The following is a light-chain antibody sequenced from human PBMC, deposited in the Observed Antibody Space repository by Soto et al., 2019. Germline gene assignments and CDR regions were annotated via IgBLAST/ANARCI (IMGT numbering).Light chain of an antibody. CDR3: QQYKNWPPWT. J-gene: IGKJ1*01. CDR1: QSVSSN. CDR2: GAS. V-gene: IGKV3-15*01. Sequence: EIVMTQSPATLSVSPGERATLSCRASQSVSSNLAWDQQKTGQTPRLLIYGASTRATGIPARFSGSGSGTKFTLTITSLQSEDFAVYSCQQYKNWPPWTFGHGTKVEIK.